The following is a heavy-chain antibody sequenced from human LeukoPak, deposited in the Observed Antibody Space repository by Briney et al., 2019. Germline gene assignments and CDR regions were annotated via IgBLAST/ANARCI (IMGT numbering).Heavy chain of an antibody. Sequence: GGSLRLSCAASGFTFSSYAMIWVRPAPGQGLEGVLAISGSGGSTYYADTVKGRFTISRDNSKNTLYLQMNSLRAEDTAVYYCAKDRVRGYSYGLDYWGQGTLVTVSS. CDR3: AKDRVRGYSYGLDY. CDR2: ISGSGGST. J-gene: IGHJ4*02. V-gene: IGHV3-23*01. D-gene: IGHD5-18*01. CDR1: GFTFSSYA.